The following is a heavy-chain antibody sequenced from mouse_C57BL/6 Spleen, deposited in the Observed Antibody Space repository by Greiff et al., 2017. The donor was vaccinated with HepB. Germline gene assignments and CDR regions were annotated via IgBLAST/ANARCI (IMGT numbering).Heavy chain of an antibody. Sequence: DVQLVESGGGLVKPGGSLKLSCAASGFTFSDYGMHWVRQAPEKGLEWVAYSSSGSSTIYYADTVKGRFTISRDNAKNTLFLQMTSLRSEDTAMYYCARPRDGYYYAMDYWGQGTSVTVSS. D-gene: IGHD2-3*01. J-gene: IGHJ4*01. CDR1: GFTFSDYG. V-gene: IGHV5-17*01. CDR3: ARPRDGYYYAMDY. CDR2: SSSGSSTI.